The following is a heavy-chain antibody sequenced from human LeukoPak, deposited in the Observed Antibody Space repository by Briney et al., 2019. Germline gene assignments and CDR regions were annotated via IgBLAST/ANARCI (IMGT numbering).Heavy chain of an antibody. J-gene: IGHJ4*02. D-gene: IGHD3-3*01. CDR3: AREPPYDFWSGYYKFLDY. CDR2: IWYDGSNK. V-gene: IGHV3-33*08. CDR1: GFTFSNAW. Sequence: GGSLRLSCAASGFTFSNAWMNWVRQAPGKGLEWVAVIWYDGSNKYYADSVKGRFTISRDNSKNTLYLQMNSLRAEDTAVYYCAREPPYDFWSGYYKFLDYWGQGTLVTVSS.